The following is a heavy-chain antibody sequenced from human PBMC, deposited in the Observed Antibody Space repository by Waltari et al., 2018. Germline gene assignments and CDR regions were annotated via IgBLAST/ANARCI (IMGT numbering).Heavy chain of an antibody. Sequence: QVQLQQWGAGLLKPSEPLSLTCAVYGGSFSGYYWSWIRQPPGKGLEWIGEINHSGSTNYNPSLKSRVTISVDTSKNQFSLKLSSVTAADTAVYYCARAILFLNWFDPWGQGTLVTVSS. J-gene: IGHJ5*02. CDR2: INHSGST. V-gene: IGHV4-34*01. CDR1: GGSFSGYY. D-gene: IGHD2-21*01. CDR3: ARAILFLNWFDP.